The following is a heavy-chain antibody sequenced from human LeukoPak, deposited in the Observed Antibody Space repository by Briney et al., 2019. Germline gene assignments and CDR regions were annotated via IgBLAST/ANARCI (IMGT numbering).Heavy chain of an antibody. CDR2: INHSGST. CDR3: ARAVEMATDDAFDI. D-gene: IGHD5-24*01. V-gene: IGHV4-34*01. CDR1: GGSFSGYY. Sequence: PSETLSLTCAVYGGSFSGYYWSWIRQPPGKGLEWIGEINHSGSTNYNPSLKSRVTISVDTSKDQFSLKLSSVTAADTAVYYCARAVEMATDDAFDIWGQGTMVTVSS. J-gene: IGHJ3*02.